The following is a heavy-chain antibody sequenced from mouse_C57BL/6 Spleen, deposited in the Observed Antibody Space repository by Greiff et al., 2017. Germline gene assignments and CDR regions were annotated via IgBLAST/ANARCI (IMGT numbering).Heavy chain of an antibody. CDR1: GYTFTSYW. V-gene: IGHV1-50*01. D-gene: IGHD1-1*01. CDR3: ASQRVGYAMDY. Sequence: QVQLQQPGAELVKPGASVKLSCKASGYTFTSYWMQWVKQRPGQGLEWIGEIDPSDSYTNYNQKFKGKATLTVDTSSSTAYMQRSSLTSEDSAVYYCASQRVGYAMDYWGQGTSVTVSS. CDR2: IDPSDSYT. J-gene: IGHJ4*01.